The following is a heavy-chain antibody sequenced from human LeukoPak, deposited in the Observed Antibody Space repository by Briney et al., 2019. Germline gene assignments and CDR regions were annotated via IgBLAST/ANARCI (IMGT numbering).Heavy chain of an antibody. Sequence: SVKVSCKASGGTFSSYTISWVRQAPGQGLEWMGRIIPILGIANYAQKFQGRVTITADKSTSTAYMELSSLRSEDTAVYYCARDERERGAFDIWGQGTMVTVSS. CDR3: ARDERERGAFDI. CDR1: GGTFSSYT. J-gene: IGHJ3*02. V-gene: IGHV1-69*04. D-gene: IGHD1-1*01. CDR2: IIPILGIA.